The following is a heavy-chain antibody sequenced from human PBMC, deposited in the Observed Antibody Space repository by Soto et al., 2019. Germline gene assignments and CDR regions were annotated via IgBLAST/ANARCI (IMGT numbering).Heavy chain of an antibody. CDR3: ATVRINWNYGDYFDY. J-gene: IGHJ4*02. Sequence: KGVQWMGGFDPEDGETIYAQKFQGRVTMTEDTSTDTAYMELSSLRSEDTAVYYCATVRINWNYGDYFDYWGQGTLVTVSS. V-gene: IGHV1-24*01. D-gene: IGHD1-7*01. CDR2: FDPEDGET.